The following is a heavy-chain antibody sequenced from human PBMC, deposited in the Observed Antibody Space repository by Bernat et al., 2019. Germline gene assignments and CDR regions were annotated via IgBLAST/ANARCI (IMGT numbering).Heavy chain of an antibody. CDR1: GFNFKDFG. Sequence: QGQLEESGGGVVQPGKSLRLSCATSGFNFKDFGMHWVRQAPGKGLEWVAVIWNDGKNTFYPDSVRGRFTISRDNSRNTLDLQVNSLRADDTAVYCCAGGKGSDYKDAFDRWGQGTEVLVSS. J-gene: IGHJ3*01. CDR3: AGGKGSDYKDAFDR. D-gene: IGHD4-4*01. V-gene: IGHV3-33*01. CDR2: IWNDGKNT.